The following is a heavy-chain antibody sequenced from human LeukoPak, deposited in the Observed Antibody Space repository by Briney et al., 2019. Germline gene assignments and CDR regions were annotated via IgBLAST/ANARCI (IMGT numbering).Heavy chain of an antibody. V-gene: IGHV3-9*01. CDR1: GFTFHVYA. CDR2: ISWNSGSI. CDR3: AKLWFGELSMPQAENFDY. Sequence: PGGSLRLSCAASGFTFHVYALHWVRQPWTRGLVGVLGISWNSGSIGYADAVKGRFTISRDNAKNSLYLQMNSLRAEDTALYYCAKLWFGELSMPQAENFDYWGQGTLVTVSS. J-gene: IGHJ4*02. D-gene: IGHD3-10*01.